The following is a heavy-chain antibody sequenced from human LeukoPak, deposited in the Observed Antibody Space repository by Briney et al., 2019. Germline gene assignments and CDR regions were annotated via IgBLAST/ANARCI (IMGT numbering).Heavy chain of an antibody. CDR1: GYIFTSYA. Sequence: ASVKVSCKASGYIFTSYAMHWVRQAPGQRLEWMSWINTGNGNTKYSQTFQGRVTITRDTSASTAYVELSSLRSEDTAVYYCASDEHYGSGGGDYWGQGRLLGVSS. CDR2: INTGNGNT. V-gene: IGHV1-3*04. J-gene: IGHJ4*02. CDR3: ASDEHYGSGGGDY. D-gene: IGHD3-10*01.